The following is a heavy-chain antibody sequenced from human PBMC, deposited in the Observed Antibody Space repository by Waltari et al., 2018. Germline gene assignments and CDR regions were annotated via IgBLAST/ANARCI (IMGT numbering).Heavy chain of an antibody. Sequence: QVQLEESGPGLVKPSETLSLTCAVSGYSISNGYYWGWIRQPPGKGLEWIGTVYYGGSTYYNPSLKRRVTISVDTSKTQFSLKLRSVTAADTAVYYCARVVGATSRNWFDPWGQGTLVTVSS. CDR3: ARVVGATSRNWFDP. J-gene: IGHJ5*02. V-gene: IGHV4-38-2*01. D-gene: IGHD1-26*01. CDR1: GYSISNGYY. CDR2: VYYGGST.